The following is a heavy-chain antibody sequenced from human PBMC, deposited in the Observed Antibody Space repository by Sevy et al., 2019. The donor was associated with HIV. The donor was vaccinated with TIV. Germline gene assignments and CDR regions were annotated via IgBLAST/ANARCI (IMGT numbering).Heavy chain of an antibody. J-gene: IGHJ4*01. Sequence: ASVKVSCKASGCTFTSYGISWVRQAPGQGLEWMGWISAYNGNTNYALKLQGRVTMTTDTSTSTAYMELRSLRSDDTAVYYCARVRSSGWYFDYWGQGTLVTVSS. V-gene: IGHV1-18*01. CDR1: GCTFTSYG. CDR2: ISAYNGNT. CDR3: ARVRSSGWYFDY. D-gene: IGHD6-19*01.